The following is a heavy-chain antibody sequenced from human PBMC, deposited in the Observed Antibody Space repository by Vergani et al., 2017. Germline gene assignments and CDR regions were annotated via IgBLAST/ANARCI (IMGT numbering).Heavy chain of an antibody. Sequence: HLIESGGGLIQPGGSLRLTCVASGFDFSDFSMNWVRQAPGKGLEWVASISGSSSYVFYRDSVEGRFTITRDNAKKSVYLQMNSLRAEDTAMYFCARGLWDCTHIRCSPPSYWGQGTQVTVSS. J-gene: IGHJ4*02. CDR2: ISGSSSYV. CDR3: ARGLWDCTHIRCSPPSY. CDR1: GFDFSDFS. D-gene: IGHD2-8*01. V-gene: IGHV3-21*01.